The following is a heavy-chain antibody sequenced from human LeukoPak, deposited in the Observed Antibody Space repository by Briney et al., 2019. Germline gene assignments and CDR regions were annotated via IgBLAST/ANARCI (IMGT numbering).Heavy chain of an antibody. V-gene: IGHV3-74*01. J-gene: IGHJ4*02. CDR3: ARGASNRFDY. CDR1: GFTFSNYW. Sequence: GGSLRLSCAASGFTFSNYWMHWVRQAPGKGLVWVSRIYTGGSSTNYADSVKGRFTISRDNAKNTLYLQMNSLRAEGTAVYYCARGASNRFDYWGQGTLVTVSS. CDR2: IYTGGSST. D-gene: IGHD1-14*01.